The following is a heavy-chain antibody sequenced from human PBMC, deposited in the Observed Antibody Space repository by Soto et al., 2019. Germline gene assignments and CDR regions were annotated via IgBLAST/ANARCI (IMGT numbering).Heavy chain of an antibody. D-gene: IGHD3-10*01. Sequence: QVQLVESGGGAVQPGRSLRLSCAASGFTFSSYGMNWVRQAPGKGLEWVALIWYDGSNKYYVDSVKGRFSISRDNSKNTLYLQMNSLRTEDTAVYYCEGEGTMVRGFDCWGQGTLVTVSS. J-gene: IGHJ4*02. CDR1: GFTFSSYG. V-gene: IGHV3-33*01. CDR3: EGEGTMVRGFDC. CDR2: IWYDGSNK.